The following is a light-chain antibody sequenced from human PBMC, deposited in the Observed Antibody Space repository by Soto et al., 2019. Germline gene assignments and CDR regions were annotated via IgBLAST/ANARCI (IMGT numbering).Light chain of an antibody. CDR3: QQRSNWPPMYT. CDR1: QSISSN. CDR2: GAS. V-gene: IGKV3-15*01. Sequence: EIVMTQSPATLSVSPGERATLSCRASQSISSNLAWYQQRPGQPPRLLIYGASTRATGIPARFSGSGSGTEFTLTISSLQSEDFAVYYCQQRSNWPPMYTFGQGTKLEIK. J-gene: IGKJ2*01.